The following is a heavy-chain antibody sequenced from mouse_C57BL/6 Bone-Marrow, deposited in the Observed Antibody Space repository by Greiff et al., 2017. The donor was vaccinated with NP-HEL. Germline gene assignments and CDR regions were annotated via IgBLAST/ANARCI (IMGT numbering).Heavy chain of an antibody. Sequence: EVKLQESGPELVKPGASVKMSCKASGYTFTDYNMHWVKQSHGKSLEWIGYINPNNGGTSYNQKFKGKATLTVNKSSSTAYMELRSLTSEDSAVYYCARVGTTVPHWYFDVWGTGTTVTVSS. CDR2: INPNNGGT. J-gene: IGHJ1*03. V-gene: IGHV1-22*01. CDR1: GYTFTDYN. D-gene: IGHD1-1*01. CDR3: ARVGTTVPHWYFDV.